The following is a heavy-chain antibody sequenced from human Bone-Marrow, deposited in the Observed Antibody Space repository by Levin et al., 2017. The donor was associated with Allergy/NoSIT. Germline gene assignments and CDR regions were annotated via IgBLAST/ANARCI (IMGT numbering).Heavy chain of an antibody. D-gene: IGHD4-17*01. CDR2: IGTFKGNT. CDR1: GYAFTDYG. CDR3: ARADYGDPKSEFDY. J-gene: IGHJ4*02. V-gene: IGHV1-18*01. Sequence: AASVKVSCKSSGYAFTDYGISWVRQAPGQGLEWMGWIGTFKGNTNYAQKFQGRVTMATDTSTTTTYMELRSLRSDDSAIYYCARADYGDPKSEFDYWGQGTLVTVSS.